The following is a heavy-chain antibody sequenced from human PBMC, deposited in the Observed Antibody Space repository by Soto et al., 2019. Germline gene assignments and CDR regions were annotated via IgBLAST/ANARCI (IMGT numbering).Heavy chain of an antibody. Sequence: GASVKVSCKASGGTFGSQGIAWVRQAPGQGLEWMGGFIAMLGTPTYAKKVQGRATISADESLTSSYLELRSLRSEDTGVYFCARGAMANFDYQGQGTVVTVSS. CDR2: FIAMLGTP. D-gene: IGHD5-18*01. V-gene: IGHV1-69*13. CDR3: ARGAMANFDY. J-gene: IGHJ4*02. CDR1: GGTFGSQG.